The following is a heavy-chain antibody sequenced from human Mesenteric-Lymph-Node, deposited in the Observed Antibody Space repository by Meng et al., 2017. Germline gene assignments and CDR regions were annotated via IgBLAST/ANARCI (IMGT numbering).Heavy chain of an antibody. CDR2: SRNKANSYTT. CDR1: GFSFNDHY. CDR3: ARGFCGIGTCYSGDY. D-gene: IGHD2-15*01. Sequence: GESPKTSCASSGFSFNDHYMDRARQAPGKGLEWVGRSRNKANSYTTEYAPSVKGRFTISRDDSKSSLYLQMVSLKAEDTAVYYCARGFCGIGTCYSGDYWGQGALVTVSS. J-gene: IGHJ4*02. V-gene: IGHV3-72*01.